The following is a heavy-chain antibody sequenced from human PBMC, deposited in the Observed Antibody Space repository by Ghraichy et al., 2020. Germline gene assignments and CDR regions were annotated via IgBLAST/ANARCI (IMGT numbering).Heavy chain of an antibody. V-gene: IGHV3-48*02. D-gene: IGHD3-3*01. CDR2: ISSSSSTI. Sequence: ETLSLTCAASGFTFSSYSMSWVRQAPGKGLEWVSYISSSSSTIYYADSVKGRFTISRDNAKNSLHLQMNSLRDEDTAVYYCARPNREYYDFWSGYYRNWGQGTMVTVS. CDR1: GFTFSSYS. CDR3: ARPNREYYDFWSGYYRN. J-gene: IGHJ4*02.